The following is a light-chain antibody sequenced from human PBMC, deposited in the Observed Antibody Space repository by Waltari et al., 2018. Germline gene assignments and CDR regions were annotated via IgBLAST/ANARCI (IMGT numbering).Light chain of an antibody. J-gene: IGLJ1*01. CDR2: DVS. V-gene: IGLV2-14*03. CDR3: SSYTSSSLYV. CDR1: SSDVGGYNY. Sequence: QSALTQPASVSGSPGQSITISCTGTSSDVGGYNYVSWYQQYPGKAPKLVIYDVSNRPSVASNRFSGSKSSNTASLIISGLQAEDEADYYCSSYTSSSLYVFGTGTKVTVL.